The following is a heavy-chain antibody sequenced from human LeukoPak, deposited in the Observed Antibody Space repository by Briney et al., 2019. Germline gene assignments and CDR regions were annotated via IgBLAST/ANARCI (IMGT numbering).Heavy chain of an antibody. D-gene: IGHD5-18*01. V-gene: IGHV1-18*01. CDR3: ARDGIQLWLRGYFDL. Sequence: SVKVSCKASGYTFISFGISWVRQAPGQGLEWMGRISVDTGNTNYAEKLQGRVTMTTDTSTNTAYMELRSLRFDDTAVYYCARDGIQLWLRGYFDLWGRGTLVTVSS. CDR2: ISVDTGNT. J-gene: IGHJ2*01. CDR1: GYTFISFG.